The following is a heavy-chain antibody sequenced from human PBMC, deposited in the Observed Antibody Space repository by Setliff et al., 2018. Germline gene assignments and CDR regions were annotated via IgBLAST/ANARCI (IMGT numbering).Heavy chain of an antibody. J-gene: IGHJ4*02. CDR3: ASSRDYNFWSGYYSPPDY. CDR2: IIPIFGTA. Sequence: GASVKVSCKASGGTFSSYAISWVRQAPGQGLEWMGGIIPIFGTANYAQKFQGRVTITADESTSTAYMELSSLRSEDTAVYYCASSRDYNFWSGYYSPPDYWGQGTLVTVSS. V-gene: IGHV1-69*13. D-gene: IGHD3-3*01. CDR1: GGTFSSYA.